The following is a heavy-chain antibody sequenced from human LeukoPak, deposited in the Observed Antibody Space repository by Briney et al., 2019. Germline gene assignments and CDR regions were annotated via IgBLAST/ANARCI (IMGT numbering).Heavy chain of an antibody. D-gene: IGHD3-10*01. V-gene: IGHV4-39*01. Sequence: SEALSLTCTVSGGSISSSSYYWGWIRRPPGKGLGWIGRIYCSGSTYYHPSLKSRVTISVDTSKNQFSLKLSSVTAADTAVYYCARILRVGGSGSYYNYNWFDPWGQGTLVTVSS. CDR2: IYCSGST. J-gene: IGHJ5*02. CDR3: ARILRVGGSGSYYNYNWFDP. CDR1: GGSISSSSYY.